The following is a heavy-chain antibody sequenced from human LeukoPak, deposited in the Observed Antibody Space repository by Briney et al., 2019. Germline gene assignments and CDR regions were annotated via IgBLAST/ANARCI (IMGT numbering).Heavy chain of an antibody. D-gene: IGHD3-10*01. CDR2: INHSGST. CDR1: GGSFSGYY. Sequence: PSETLSLTCAVYGGSFSGYYWSWIRQPPGKGLEWIGEINHSGSTNYNPSLKSRVTISVDTSKNQFSLKLSSVTAADTAVYYCARGRHYYYGSGSYLDYWGQGTLVTVSS. CDR3: ARGRHYYYGSGSYLDY. V-gene: IGHV4-34*01. J-gene: IGHJ4*02.